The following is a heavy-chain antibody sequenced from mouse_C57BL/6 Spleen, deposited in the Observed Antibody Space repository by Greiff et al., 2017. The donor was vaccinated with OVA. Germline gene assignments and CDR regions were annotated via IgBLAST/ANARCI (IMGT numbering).Heavy chain of an antibody. J-gene: IGHJ3*01. Sequence: QVQLQQPGTELAKPWASVKLSCKASGYTFTSYWMHWVQQRPGQGLEWIGNINPSNGGTNYNEKIKSKATLTVDKSSSTAYMQLSSLTSEEYAVYYGARPGYYSNYPFAYWGQGTLVTVSA. CDR2: INPSNGGT. D-gene: IGHD2-5*01. V-gene: IGHV1-53*01. CDR3: ARPGYYSNYPFAY. CDR1: GYTFTSYW.